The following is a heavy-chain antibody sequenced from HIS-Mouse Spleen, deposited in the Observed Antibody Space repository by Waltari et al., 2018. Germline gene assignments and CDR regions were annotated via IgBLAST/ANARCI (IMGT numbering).Heavy chain of an antibody. D-gene: IGHD6-13*01. CDR3: ARALIAAFDY. CDR2: INHSGST. CDR1: GVSFSGYY. Sequence: QVQLQQWGAGLLKPSETLSLTCAVYGVSFSGYYWSWIRQPPGKGLEWIGEINHSGSTNYNPSLKSRVTISVDTSKNQFSLKLSSVTAADTAVYYCARALIAAFDYWGQGTLVTVSS. J-gene: IGHJ4*02. V-gene: IGHV4-34*01.